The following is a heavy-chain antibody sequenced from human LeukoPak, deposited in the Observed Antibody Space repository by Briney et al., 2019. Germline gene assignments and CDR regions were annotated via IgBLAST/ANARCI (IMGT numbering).Heavy chain of an antibody. V-gene: IGHV1-2*02. CDR1: GYTFTSYG. D-gene: IGHD7-27*01. J-gene: IGHJ2*01. CDR2: INPNSGGT. Sequence: ASVKVSCKASGYTFTSYGISWVRQAPGQGLEWMGWINPNSGGTNYAQKFQGRVTMTRDTSISTAYMELSRLRSDDTAVYYCARDPAQRVTGDHRYFDLWGRGTLVTVSS. CDR3: ARDPAQRVTGDHRYFDL.